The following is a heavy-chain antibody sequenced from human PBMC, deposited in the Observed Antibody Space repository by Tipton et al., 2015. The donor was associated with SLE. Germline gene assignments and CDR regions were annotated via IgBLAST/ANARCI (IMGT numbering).Heavy chain of an antibody. CDR2: NYYSGST. CDR1: GGSISSSSYY. Sequence: TLSLTCTVSGGSISSSSYYWGWIRPPPGKGLEWIGSNYYSGSTYYNPSLKSRVTIPVDTSKNQFSLKLSSVTAADTAVYYCRVEPVDYWGQGTLVTVSS. V-gene: IGHV4-39*07. D-gene: IGHD6-6*01. J-gene: IGHJ4*02. CDR3: RVEPVDY.